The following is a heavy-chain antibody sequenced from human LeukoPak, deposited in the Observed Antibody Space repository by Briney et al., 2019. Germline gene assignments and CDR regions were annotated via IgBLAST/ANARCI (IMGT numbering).Heavy chain of an antibody. CDR2: ISYDGSNK. V-gene: IGHV3-30-3*01. Sequence: GRSLRLSCAASGFTFSSYAMHWVRQAPGKGLEWVAVISYDGSNKYYADSVKGRFTISRDNSKNTLYLQMNSLRAEDTAVYYCARDFSGYSYAIDYWGQGTLVTASS. J-gene: IGHJ4*02. CDR3: ARDFSGYSYAIDY. D-gene: IGHD5-18*01. CDR1: GFTFSSYA.